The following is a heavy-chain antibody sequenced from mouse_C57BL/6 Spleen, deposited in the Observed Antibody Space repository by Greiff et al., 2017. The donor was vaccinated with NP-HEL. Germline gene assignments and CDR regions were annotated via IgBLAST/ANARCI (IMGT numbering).Heavy chain of an antibody. D-gene: IGHD1-1*01. CDR2: IYPGDGDT. V-gene: IGHV1-82*01. Sequence: VQLQQSGPELVKPGASVKISCKASGYAFSSSWMNWVKQRPGKGLEWIGRIYPGDGDTNYNGKFKGKATLTADKSSSTAYMQLSSLTSEDSAVYFCARATVAPDYWGQGTTLTVSS. CDR1: GYAFSSSW. CDR3: ARATVAPDY. J-gene: IGHJ2*01.